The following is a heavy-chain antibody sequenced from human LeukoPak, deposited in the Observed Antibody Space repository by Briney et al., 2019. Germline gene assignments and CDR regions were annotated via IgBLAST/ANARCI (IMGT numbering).Heavy chain of an antibody. D-gene: IGHD3-22*01. J-gene: IGHJ3*02. CDR2: INHSGST. V-gene: IGHV4-39*01. Sequence: SETLSLTCTVSGGSISSSSYYWGWIRQPPGKGLEWIGEINHSGSTNYNPSLKSRVTISVDTSKNQFSLKLSSVTAADTAVYYCARVSYYDSSGYYAPDQVLGAFDIWGQGTMVTVSS. CDR3: ARVSYYDSSGYYAPDQVLGAFDI. CDR1: GGSISSSSYY.